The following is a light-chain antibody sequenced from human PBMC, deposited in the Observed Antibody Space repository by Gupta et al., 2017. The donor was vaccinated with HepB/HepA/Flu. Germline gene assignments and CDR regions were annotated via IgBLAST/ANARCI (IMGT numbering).Light chain of an antibody. J-gene: IGKJ4*01. CDR3: QQRDNAPLT. Sequence: DIQMTQSPSSLSASVGARVTITCRASQSIISYLNWYQQKPGKAPNLLIYAASSVQSGVPSRFSGSGSGTDFALTISRLQPEDFATYYCQQRDNAPLTFGGGTKVEIK. CDR1: QSIISY. V-gene: IGKV1-39*01. CDR2: AAS.